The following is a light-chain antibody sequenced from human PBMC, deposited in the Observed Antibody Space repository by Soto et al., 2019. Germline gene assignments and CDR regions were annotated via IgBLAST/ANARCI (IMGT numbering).Light chain of an antibody. V-gene: IGKV1-16*02. J-gene: IGKJ5*01. CDR3: QHYNNYPIT. CDR2: AAS. Sequence: DIQMTQSPSSLSASVGDRVTITCRASQGISNYVAWFQQKPGKAPKSLIYAASSLRSGVPSKFSGSGSGTDFTLTISNLQPEDFATYYCQHYNNYPITFGQGTRLEI. CDR1: QGISNY.